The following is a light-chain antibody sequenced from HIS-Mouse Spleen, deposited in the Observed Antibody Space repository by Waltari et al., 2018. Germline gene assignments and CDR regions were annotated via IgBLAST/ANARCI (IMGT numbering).Light chain of an antibody. J-gene: IGKJ1*01. CDR3: QQYYSYPRT. CDR1: QGSSSY. V-gene: IGKV1D-8*02. CDR2: AAS. Sequence: AIWMAQSASFLSASTGERVTNRCRTSQGSSSYLAWYQQKPGKAPELLIYAASTLQSGVPSRFSGSGSGTEFTLTISSLQPEDFATYYCQQYYSYPRTFGQGTKVEIK.